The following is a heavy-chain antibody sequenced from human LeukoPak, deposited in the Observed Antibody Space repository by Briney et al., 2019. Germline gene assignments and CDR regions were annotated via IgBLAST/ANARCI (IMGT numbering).Heavy chain of an antibody. Sequence: SETLSLTCTVSGGSFSSHYWSWIRQPPGKGLEWIGYINHSGRTNYNTSLKSRVIISVDTSKNQFSLKVNSVTAADTAMYYCARQPDVAGITGMRWFDPWGQGTLVTVSS. CDR1: GGSFSSHY. J-gene: IGHJ5*02. D-gene: IGHD1-7*01. V-gene: IGHV4-59*11. CDR3: ARQPDVAGITGMRWFDP. CDR2: INHSGRT.